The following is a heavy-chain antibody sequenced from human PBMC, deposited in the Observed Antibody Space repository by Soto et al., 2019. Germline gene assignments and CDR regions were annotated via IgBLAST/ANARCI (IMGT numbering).Heavy chain of an antibody. CDR1: GFSIRSFN. D-gene: IGHD6-25*01. CDR3: ARAPRPLGAAGHFDH. V-gene: IGHV3-21*01. CDR2: ISGESGFK. J-gene: IGHJ4*02. Sequence: LRLSCEASGFSIRSFNMNWVRQAPGKGLEWVASISGESGFKYYTEAVKGRFTISRDNARNSLFLQMNFLDVEDTALYYCARAPRPLGAAGHFDHWGQGTLVTVSS.